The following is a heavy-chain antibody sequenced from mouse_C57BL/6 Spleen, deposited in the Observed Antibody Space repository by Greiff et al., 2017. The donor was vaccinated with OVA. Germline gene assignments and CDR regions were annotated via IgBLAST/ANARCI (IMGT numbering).Heavy chain of an antibody. CDR1: GFTFSSYG. CDR3: ARQTTRWYFDV. J-gene: IGHJ1*03. V-gene: IGHV5-6*02. Sequence: DVMLVESGGDLVKPGGSLKLSCAASGFTFSSYGMSWVRQTPDKRLEWVATISSGGSYTYYPDSVKGRFTISRDNAKNTLYLQMSSLKSEDTAMYYCARQTTRWYFDVWGTGTTVTVSS. D-gene: IGHD1-1*01. CDR2: ISSGGSYT.